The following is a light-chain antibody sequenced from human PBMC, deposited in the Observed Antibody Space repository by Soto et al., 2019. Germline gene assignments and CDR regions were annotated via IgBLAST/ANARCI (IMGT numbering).Light chain of an antibody. CDR1: QGISSY. CDR3: HQYYRYGLT. CDR2: AAS. J-gene: IGKJ4*02. Sequence: AIRMTQSLYSFSASTGDRVTITCRASQGISSYLAWYQQKPGKAAELLIYAASTMQSGVRSWFSGSRSGRDFILTSDCLHSEDFATYYCHQYYRYGLTFGGGTKVDIK. V-gene: IGKV1-8*01.